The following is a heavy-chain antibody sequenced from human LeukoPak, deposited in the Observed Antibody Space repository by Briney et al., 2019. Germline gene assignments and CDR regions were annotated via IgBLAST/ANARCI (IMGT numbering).Heavy chain of an antibody. V-gene: IGHV3-15*07. CDR2: IKSKTDGGTT. CDR3: SIVGATSSGY. D-gene: IGHD1-26*01. J-gene: IGHJ4*02. CDR1: EFTFSSYS. Sequence: GGSLRLSCAASEFTFSSYSMNWVRQAPGKGLEWVGRIKSKTDGGTTDYAAPVKDRFTISRDDSKNTLYLQMNSLKIEDTAVYYCSIVGATSSGYWGQGTLVTVSS.